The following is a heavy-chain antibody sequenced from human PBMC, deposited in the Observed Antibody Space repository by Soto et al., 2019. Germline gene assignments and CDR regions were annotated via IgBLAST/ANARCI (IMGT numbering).Heavy chain of an antibody. J-gene: IGHJ4*02. CDR2: ISLKNGKT. V-gene: IGHV1-18*01. CDR3: ALLYGYCSSTSCWPLDY. CDR1: GGSFSSYA. D-gene: IGHD2-2*03. Sequence: ASVKVSCKASGGSFSSYAMSWVRQAPGQGLEWMGWISLKNGKTNYAQKLQGRVTITTDASTSTAYMELRSLRSDDTAVYYCALLYGYCSSTSCWPLDYWGQGTLVTVSS.